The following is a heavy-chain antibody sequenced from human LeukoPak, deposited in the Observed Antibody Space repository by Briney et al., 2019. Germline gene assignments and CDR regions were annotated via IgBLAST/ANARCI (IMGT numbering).Heavy chain of an antibody. D-gene: IGHD2/OR15-2a*01. Sequence: GASVKVSCKASGYTFTSYYMHWVRQAPGQGLEWMGIINPSGGSTSYAQKFQGRVTMTRDMSTSTVYMELSSLRSEDTAVYYCARVYPVGDAFDIWGQGTMVTVSS. V-gene: IGHV1-46*01. CDR2: INPSGGST. J-gene: IGHJ3*02. CDR1: GYTFTSYY. CDR3: ARVYPVGDAFDI.